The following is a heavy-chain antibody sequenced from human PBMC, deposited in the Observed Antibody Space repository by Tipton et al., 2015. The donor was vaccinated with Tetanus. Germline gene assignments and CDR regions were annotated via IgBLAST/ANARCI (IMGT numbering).Heavy chain of an antibody. V-gene: IGHV1-46*01. CDR3: AGTRDRESTWTVPEH. CDR2: IDPSGGTT. CDR1: GYGFTTHY. J-gene: IGHJ1*01. D-gene: IGHD3/OR15-3a*01. Sequence: QLVQSGPEVKKDGASVKISCKTSGYGFTTHYIHWVRQAPGQGLEWLAFIDPSGGTTSYAQKFQDRLTVTWDTSTSTVYLDLRSLRSEDTAFYSCAGTRDRESTWTVPEHWGQGTPVTVSS.